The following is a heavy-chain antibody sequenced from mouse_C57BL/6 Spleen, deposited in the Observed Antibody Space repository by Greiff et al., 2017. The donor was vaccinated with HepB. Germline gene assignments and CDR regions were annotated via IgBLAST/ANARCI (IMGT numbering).Heavy chain of an antibody. D-gene: IGHD1-1*01. V-gene: IGHV1-81*01. J-gene: IGHJ4*01. CDR1: GYTFTSYG. CDR2: IYPRSGNT. CDR3: ARFTTVVADAMDY. Sequence: VQLQQPGAELVKPGASVKLSCKASGYTFTSYGISWVKQRTGQGLEWIGEIYPRSGNTYYNEKFKGKATLTADTSSSTAYMELRSLTSEDSAVYFCARFTTVVADAMDYWGQGTSVTVSS.